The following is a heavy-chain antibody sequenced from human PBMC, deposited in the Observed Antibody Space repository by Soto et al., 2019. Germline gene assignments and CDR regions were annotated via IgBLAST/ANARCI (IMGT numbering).Heavy chain of an antibody. V-gene: IGHV3-15*01. CDR2: IKSKTDGGTT. CDR1: GFTFSNDW. J-gene: IGHJ6*02. D-gene: IGHD4-17*01. CDR3: TTELRSDENYYYGMDV. Sequence: GGSLRLSCAASGFTFSNDWMSWVRQAPGKGLEWVGRIKSKTDGGTTDYAAPVKGRFTISRDDSKNTLYLQMNSLKTEDTAVYYCTTELRSDENYYYGMDVWGQGTTVTVSS.